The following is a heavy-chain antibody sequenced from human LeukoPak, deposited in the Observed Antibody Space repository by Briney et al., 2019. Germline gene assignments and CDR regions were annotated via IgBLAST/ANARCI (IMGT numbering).Heavy chain of an antibody. CDR2: IRQDGVEK. J-gene: IGHJ4*02. Sequence: GGSLRLSCAASGFTFSTYWMSWVRQAPGKGLEWVANIRQDGVEKYYVDSVRGRFTISRDNAKNSLYLQMNSLRAEDTAVYYCARSYSSSRGTFDYWGQGTLVTVSS. CDR3: ARSYSSSRGTFDY. V-gene: IGHV3-7*04. CDR1: GFTFSTYW. D-gene: IGHD6-6*01.